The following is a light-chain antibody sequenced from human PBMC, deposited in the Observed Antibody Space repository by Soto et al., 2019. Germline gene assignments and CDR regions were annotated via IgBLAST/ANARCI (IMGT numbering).Light chain of an antibody. CDR2: DNN. V-gene: IGLV1-51*01. Sequence: QSVLARPPSVSAARGQKVTISCSGSSSNIGNNYVSWYQQLPGTAPKLLIYDNNKRPSGIPDRFSGSKSGTSATLGITGLQTGDEADYYCGTWDSSLSAYVFGTGTKLTVL. CDR3: GTWDSSLSAYV. CDR1: SSNIGNNY. J-gene: IGLJ1*01.